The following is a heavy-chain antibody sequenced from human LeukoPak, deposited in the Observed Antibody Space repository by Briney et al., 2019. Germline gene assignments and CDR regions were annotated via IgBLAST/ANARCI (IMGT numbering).Heavy chain of an antibody. V-gene: IGHV1-69*13. J-gene: IGHJ4*02. D-gene: IGHD5-18*01. CDR1: GGTFSSYA. Sequence: ASVKVSCKASGGTFSSYAISWVRQAPGRGLEWIGAIVSIFGTANYVQKFQSRVKITADESPNTAYMELSSLRSEDTAVYYCARVGYSYNFWGQGTLVTVSS. CDR3: ARVGYSYNF. CDR2: IVSIFGTA.